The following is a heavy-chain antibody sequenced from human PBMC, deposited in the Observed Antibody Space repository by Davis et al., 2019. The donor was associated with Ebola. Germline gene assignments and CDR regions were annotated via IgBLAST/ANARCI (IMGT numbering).Heavy chain of an antibody. V-gene: IGHV1-18*01. D-gene: IGHD1-1*01. Sequence: ASVKVSCKASGYTFTSYGISWVRQAPGQGLEWMGWISAYNGNTNYAQKLQGRVTMTTDTSTSTAYMELRSLRSDDTAVYYCARARTTGTRYYYYYGMDVWGQGTTVTVSS. CDR1: GYTFTSYG. CDR2: ISAYNGNT. CDR3: ARARTTGTRYYYYYGMDV. J-gene: IGHJ6*02.